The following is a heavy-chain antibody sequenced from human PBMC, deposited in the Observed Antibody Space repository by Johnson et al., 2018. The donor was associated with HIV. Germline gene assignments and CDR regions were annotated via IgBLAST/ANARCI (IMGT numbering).Heavy chain of an antibody. CDR1: GFTVSSNY. J-gene: IGHJ3*02. V-gene: IGHV3-66*01. D-gene: IGHD3-22*01. Sequence: VQLVESGGGLVQPGGSLRLSCAASGFTVSSNYMSWVRQAPGKGLEWASVIYSGGSTYYADSVKGRFTISRDNTKNTLYLQMNILRAEDTAVYYCARVTMIVALIDAFDIWGQGTMVTVSS. CDR3: ARVTMIVALIDAFDI. CDR2: IYSGGST.